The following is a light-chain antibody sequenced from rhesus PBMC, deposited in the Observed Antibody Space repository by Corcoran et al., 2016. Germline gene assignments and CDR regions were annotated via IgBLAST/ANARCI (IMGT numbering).Light chain of an antibody. CDR2: KAS. V-gene: IGKV1-74*01. J-gene: IGKJ2*01. Sequence: DIQMTQSPSSLSASVGDRVTITCRASENVNNYLNWYQQKPGKAPKLLIYKASTLQRGVPSRFSGRESGTDSTFTIGSLQLDGVATCYYQHGYCTPYSFGQGTKVEIK. CDR1: ENVNNY. CDR3: QHGYCTPYS.